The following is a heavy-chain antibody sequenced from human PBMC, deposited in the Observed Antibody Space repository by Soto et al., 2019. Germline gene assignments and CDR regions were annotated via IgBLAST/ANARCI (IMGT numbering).Heavy chain of an antibody. J-gene: IGHJ4*02. CDR2: IGRSGDTK. Sequence: QVQLVESGGGLVKPGGSLRLSCAASGFTFRDYYMSWIRQAPGKGLECISYIGRSGDTKFYADSVKGRFTISRDIAENSQYLHMNSMRAEDPAVYYCARDPLLRQSTIFGVTTRGHFDFWGQGTLVTVSS. V-gene: IGHV3-11*01. CDR3: ARDPLLRQSTIFGVTTRGHFDF. D-gene: IGHD3-3*01. CDR1: GFTFRDYY.